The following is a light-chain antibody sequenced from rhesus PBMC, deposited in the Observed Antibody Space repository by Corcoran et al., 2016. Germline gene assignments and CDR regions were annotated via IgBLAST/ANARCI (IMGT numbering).Light chain of an antibody. CDR2: KAS. J-gene: IGKJ3*01. CDR3: QQYTNRPFT. Sequence: IQMTQSPSSLSASIGDTVSFSCRASQDISSWLAWYQQKPGKAPNLLIYKASILQSGGPSRFSGIGSGTDFTLTISSLQSEDFGTYYCQQYTNRPFTFGPGTKLDIK. CDR1: QDISSW. V-gene: IGKV1-22*01.